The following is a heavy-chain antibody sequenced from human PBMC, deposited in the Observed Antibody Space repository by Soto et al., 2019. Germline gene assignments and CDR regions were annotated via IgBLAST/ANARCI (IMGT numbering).Heavy chain of an antibody. V-gene: IGHV4-31*03. CDR1: GGSISSGGYY. Sequence: SETLSLTCTVSGGSISSGGYYWSWIRQHPGKGLEWIGYIYYSGSTYYNPSLKSRVTISVDTSKNQFSLKLSSVTAADTAVYYCASARRDVVVAFYFDYWGQGTLVTVSS. D-gene: IGHD3-10*02. J-gene: IGHJ4*02. CDR3: ASARRDVVVAFYFDY. CDR2: IYYSGST.